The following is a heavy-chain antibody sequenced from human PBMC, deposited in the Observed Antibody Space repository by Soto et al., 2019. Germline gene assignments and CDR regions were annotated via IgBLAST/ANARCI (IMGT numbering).Heavy chain of an antibody. V-gene: IGHV1-18*01. D-gene: IGHD2-8*01. Sequence: QVQLVQSGPEVKKPGASVKVSCKASGYTFTNYGFNWVRQAPGQGLEWMGWISAYNGHTKYSTIFQARVIMTTDTSTSTAYMELRSLTSDDSAVYSCASEGAGTNPLGYLGQGTLVPVSS. J-gene: IGHJ4*02. CDR1: GYTFTNYG. CDR2: ISAYNGHT. CDR3: ASEGAGTNPLGY.